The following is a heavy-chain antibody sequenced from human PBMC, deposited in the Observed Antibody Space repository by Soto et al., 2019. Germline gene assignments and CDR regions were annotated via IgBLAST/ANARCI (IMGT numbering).Heavy chain of an antibody. V-gene: IGHV4-59*01. CDR1: GGSISSYY. D-gene: IGHD4-17*01. CDR2: IYYSGST. J-gene: IGHJ3*02. CDR3: ARYNDYGDAFDI. Sequence: QVQLQESGPGLVKPSETLSLTCTVSGGSISSYYWSWIRQPPGKGLEWIGYIYYSGSTNYNPSLKSRVTISVDASKNHFSLKLSSVAAADTAVYYCARYNDYGDAFDIWGQGTMVTVSS.